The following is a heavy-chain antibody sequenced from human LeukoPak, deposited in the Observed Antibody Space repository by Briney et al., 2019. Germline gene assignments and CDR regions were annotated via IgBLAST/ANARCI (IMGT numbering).Heavy chain of an antibody. CDR3: ARAVFDSGSPTGWFDP. J-gene: IGHJ5*02. D-gene: IGHD1-26*01. V-gene: IGHV4-59*01. Sequence: ASETLSLTCTVSGGSIRRNYWSWMRQPPGKGLESIGYMYHSGRTNYNPSLKSRLSISVDTSKHQFSLKLTSVTAADPAVYYCARAVFDSGSPTGWFDPWGQGTLVTVSS. CDR1: GGSIRRNY. CDR2: MYHSGRT.